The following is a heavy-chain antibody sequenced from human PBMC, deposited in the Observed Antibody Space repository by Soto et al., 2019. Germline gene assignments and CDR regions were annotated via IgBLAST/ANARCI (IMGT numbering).Heavy chain of an antibody. J-gene: IGHJ4*02. D-gene: IGHD2-21*02. CDR1: GDTFTNYY. Sequence: QVQLMQSGAEVKKPGASVKVSCKASGDTFTNYYIHWVRQAPGQGLEWMGTVNPSGGHTTYSQNFLGRVTMTRDTSTSTVYMALTSLTSDDTAVYYCARGEHVVVVTAAFDYWGQGTLVTVSS. V-gene: IGHV1-46*01. CDR2: VNPSGGHT. CDR3: ARGEHVVVVTAAFDY.